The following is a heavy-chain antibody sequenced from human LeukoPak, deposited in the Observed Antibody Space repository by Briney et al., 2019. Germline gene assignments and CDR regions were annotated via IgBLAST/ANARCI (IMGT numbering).Heavy chain of an antibody. CDR1: GGSISSYY. D-gene: IGHD2-2*01. CDR3: AGRYCSSTSCYLRGFDP. CDR2: IYTSGST. Sequence: SETLSLTFTVSGGSISSYYWSWIRQPAGKGLEWIGRIYTSGSTNYNPSLKSRVTMSVDTSKNQFSLKLSSVTAADTAVYYCAGRYCSSTSCYLRGFDPWGQGTLVTVSS. V-gene: IGHV4-4*07. J-gene: IGHJ5*02.